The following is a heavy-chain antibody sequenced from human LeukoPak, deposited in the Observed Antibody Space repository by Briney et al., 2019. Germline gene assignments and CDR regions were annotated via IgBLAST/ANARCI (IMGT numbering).Heavy chain of an antibody. CDR1: GYTFTGYY. J-gene: IGHJ4*02. Sequence: ASVKVSCKASGYTFTGYYMHWVRQAPGQGLEWMGRINPNSGGTNYAQKFQGRFTMTRDTSISTAYMELSRLRSDDTAVYYCARRSYCSSTSCRTSFDYWGQGTLVTVSS. CDR3: ARRSYCSSTSCRTSFDY. V-gene: IGHV1-2*06. CDR2: INPNSGGT. D-gene: IGHD2-2*01.